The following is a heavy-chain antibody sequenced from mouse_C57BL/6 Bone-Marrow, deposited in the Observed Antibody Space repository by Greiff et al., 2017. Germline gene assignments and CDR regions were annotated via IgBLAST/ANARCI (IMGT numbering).Heavy chain of an antibody. D-gene: IGHD3-2*02. CDR2: IHPNSGST. J-gene: IGHJ2*01. V-gene: IGHV1-64*01. CDR3: ARSQLRLLFAY. CDR1: GYTFTSYW. Sequence: VQLQQPGAELVKPGASVKLSCKASGYTFTSYWMHWVKQRPGQGLEWIGMIHPNSGSTNYNEKFKSKATLTVDKSSSTAYMQLSSLTSEDSAVYYCARSQLRLLFAYWGQGTTLTVSS.